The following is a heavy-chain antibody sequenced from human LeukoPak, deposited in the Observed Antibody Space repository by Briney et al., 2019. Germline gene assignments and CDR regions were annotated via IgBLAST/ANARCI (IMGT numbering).Heavy chain of an antibody. CDR2: ITTSGDNA. Sequence: PGGSLRLSCAASGFTFSGYAMSWVRQAPGKGLEWVSAITTSGDNAHYVDSVKGRFTMSRDNSKNTLYLQMNSLGADDTAVYYCARDHDNFFDYWGQGTLVSVST. D-gene: IGHD3-9*01. J-gene: IGHJ4*02. CDR1: GFTFSGYA. V-gene: IGHV3-23*01. CDR3: ARDHDNFFDY.